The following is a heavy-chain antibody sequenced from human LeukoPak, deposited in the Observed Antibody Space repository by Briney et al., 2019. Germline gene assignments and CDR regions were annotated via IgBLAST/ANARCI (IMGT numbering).Heavy chain of an antibody. CDR3: ARGQTGYPYYFDY. Sequence: PSETLSLTCTVSGGSISSYYWSWIRQPPGKGLEWIGYIYYSGSTNYNPSLKSRVTISVDTSKNHFSLKLSSVTAADTAVYYCARGQTGYPYYFDYWGQGTLVTVSS. V-gene: IGHV4-59*01. CDR2: IYYSGST. CDR1: GGSISSYY. J-gene: IGHJ4*02. D-gene: IGHD3-9*01.